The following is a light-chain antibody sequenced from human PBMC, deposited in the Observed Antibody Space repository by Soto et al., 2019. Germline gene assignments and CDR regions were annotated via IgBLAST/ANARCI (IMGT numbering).Light chain of an antibody. CDR3: QEYGSSRT. CDR2: GAS. J-gene: IGKJ1*01. Sequence: EIVLTQSPGTLSLSPGERATLSCRTSQSLSSSYLAWYQKKPGQAPRLLIYGASSRAADIPDRFSGSGSGTDFTLTISRLEPEDFAVYYCQEYGSSRTFGQGTKVEIK. CDR1: QSLSSSY. V-gene: IGKV3-20*01.